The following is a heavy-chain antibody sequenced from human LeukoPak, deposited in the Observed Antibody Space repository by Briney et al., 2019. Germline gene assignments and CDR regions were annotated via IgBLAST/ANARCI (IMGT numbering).Heavy chain of an antibody. CDR3: ARDLNVGESPDAFDI. CDR1: GGSISSSSYY. V-gene: IGHV4-39*07. D-gene: IGHD3-16*01. J-gene: IGHJ3*02. CDR2: IYYSGST. Sequence: SETLSLTCTVSGGSISSSSYYWGWIRQPPGKGLEWIGSIYYSGSTYYNPSLKSRVTISVDTSKNQFSLKLSSVTAADTAVYYCARDLNVGESPDAFDIWGHGTMVTVSS.